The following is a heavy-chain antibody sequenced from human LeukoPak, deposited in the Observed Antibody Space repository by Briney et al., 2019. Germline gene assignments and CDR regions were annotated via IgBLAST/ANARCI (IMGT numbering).Heavy chain of an antibody. V-gene: IGHV4-39*01. J-gene: IGHJ5*02. D-gene: IGHD3-10*01. Sequence: SETLSLTCTVSGGSISSSSYYWGWIRQPPGKGLESIGSIYYSGSTYYNPSLKSRVTISVDTSKNQFSLKLSSVTAADTAVYYCARHLEAGMVRGVIDRIARNNWFDPWGQGTQVTVSS. CDR1: GGSISSSSYY. CDR2: IYYSGST. CDR3: ARHLEAGMVRGVIDRIARNNWFDP.